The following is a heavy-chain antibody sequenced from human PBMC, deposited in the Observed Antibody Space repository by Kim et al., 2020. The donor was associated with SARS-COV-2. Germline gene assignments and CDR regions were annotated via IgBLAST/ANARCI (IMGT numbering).Heavy chain of an antibody. J-gene: IGHJ5*02. CDR1: GGSISSYY. D-gene: IGHD4-17*01. V-gene: IGHV4-59*13. Sequence: SETLSLTCTVSGGSISSYYWSWIRQPPGKGLEWIGYIYYSGSTNYNPSLKSRVTISVDTSKNQFSLKLSSVTAADTAVYYCARGPTTVVMGHGWFDPWGQGTLVTVSS. CDR2: IYYSGST. CDR3: ARGPTTVVMGHGWFDP.